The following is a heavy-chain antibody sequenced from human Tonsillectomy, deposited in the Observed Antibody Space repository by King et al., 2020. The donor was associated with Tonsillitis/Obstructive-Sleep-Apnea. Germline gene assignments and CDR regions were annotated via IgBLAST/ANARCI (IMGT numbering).Heavy chain of an antibody. D-gene: IGHD2-2*03. V-gene: IGHV3-48*03. Sequence: VQLVESGGGLVQPGGSLRLSCAASGFTFSSYEMNWVRQAPGKGLEWVSYISSSGSTIYYADSVKGRFTISRDNAKNSLYLQMNSLRAEDTAVYYCARLVDIVVVPAATHAFDIWGQGTMVTVSS. CDR2: ISSSGSTI. CDR3: ARLVDIVVVPAATHAFDI. J-gene: IGHJ3*02. CDR1: GFTFSSYE.